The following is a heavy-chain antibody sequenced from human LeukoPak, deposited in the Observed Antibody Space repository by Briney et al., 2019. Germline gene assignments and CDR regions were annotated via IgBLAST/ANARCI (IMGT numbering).Heavy chain of an antibody. Sequence: SETLSLTCTVSGGSISSYYWSWIRQPPGEGLEWIGYIYYSGSTNYNPSLKSRVTISVDTSKNQFSLKLSSVTAADTAVYYCARAQLGYYDNWFDPWGQGTLVTVSS. CDR2: IYYSGST. V-gene: IGHV4-59*01. CDR1: GGSISSYY. CDR3: ARAQLGYYDNWFDP. D-gene: IGHD1-26*01. J-gene: IGHJ5*02.